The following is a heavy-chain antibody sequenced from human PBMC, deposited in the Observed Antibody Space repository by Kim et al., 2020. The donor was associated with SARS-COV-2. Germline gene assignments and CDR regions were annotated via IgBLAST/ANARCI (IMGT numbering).Heavy chain of an antibody. CDR1: GGSFSGNY. D-gene: IGHD6-19*01. CDR2: ITHGGSI. CDR3: VRGPVIALAGTSFDY. J-gene: IGHJ4*02. V-gene: IGHV4-34*01. Sequence: SETLSLTCAVSGGSFSGNYWSWIRQAPGKGLEWIGDITHGGSIHSNPSLSSRLTFSVDTSNSHISVNLTSVTAADTAVYYCVRGPVIALAGTSFDYWGLGTLVNASS.